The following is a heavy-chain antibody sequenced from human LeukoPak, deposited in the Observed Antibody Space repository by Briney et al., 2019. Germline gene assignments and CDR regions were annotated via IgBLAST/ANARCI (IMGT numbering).Heavy chain of an antibody. V-gene: IGHV4-34*01. CDR3: ARVEIHALGY. CDR1: GGSFSGYY. CDR2: INHSGST. Sequence: SETLSLTCAVYGGSFSGYYWSWFRQPPGKGLEWIGEINHSGSTNYNPSLKSRVTISVDTSKNQFSLKLSSVTAADTAVYYCARVEIHALGYWGQGTLVTVSS. J-gene: IGHJ4*02. D-gene: IGHD5-24*01.